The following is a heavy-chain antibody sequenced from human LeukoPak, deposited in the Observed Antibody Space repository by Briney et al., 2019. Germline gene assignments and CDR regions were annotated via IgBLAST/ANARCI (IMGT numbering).Heavy chain of an antibody. CDR1: GFTFSSYW. V-gene: IGHV3-7*01. Sequence: GGSLRLSCAASGFTFSSYWMNWARQAPGKGLEWVASINHNGNVNYYVDSVKGRFTISRDNAKNSLYLQMNSLRAEDTAVYYCARDPCGGDCYSGFDYWGQGTLVTVSS. J-gene: IGHJ4*02. CDR3: ARDPCGGDCYSGFDY. D-gene: IGHD2-21*02. CDR2: INHNGNVN.